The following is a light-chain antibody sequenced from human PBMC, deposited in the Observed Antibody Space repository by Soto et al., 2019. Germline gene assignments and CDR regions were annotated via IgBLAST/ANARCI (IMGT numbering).Light chain of an antibody. Sequence: IVLTQSPCTLSLSPGERSALSCMSSQSVRSNFLAWYQQKPGQAPRLLIYGASNRATGIPDRFSGSGSGTDFTLTITRLEPEDFAMYYCQRYDSLRTFGQGTKVDIK. CDR2: GAS. CDR3: QRYDSLRT. J-gene: IGKJ1*01. V-gene: IGKV3-20*01. CDR1: QSVRSNF.